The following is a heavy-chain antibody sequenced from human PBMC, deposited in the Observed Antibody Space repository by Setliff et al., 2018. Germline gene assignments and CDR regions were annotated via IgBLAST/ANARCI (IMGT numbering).Heavy chain of an antibody. V-gene: IGHV5-51*01. CDR2: IYPADSDT. CDR1: GYRFTSQW. CDR3: ARHRVGNSGYAIPILDF. D-gene: IGHD5-12*01. J-gene: IGHJ4*02. Sequence: PGESLKISCQASGYRFTSQWIAWVRQTPGRGLEWMGIIYPADSDTTYSPSFQGQVTISVDKSLSTAYLQWSSLKASDTAIYYCARHRVGNSGYAIPILDFWGQGALVTVSS.